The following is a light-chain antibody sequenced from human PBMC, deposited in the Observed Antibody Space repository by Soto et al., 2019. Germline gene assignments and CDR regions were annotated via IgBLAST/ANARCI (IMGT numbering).Light chain of an antibody. CDR2: DAD. V-gene: IGKV3-11*01. CDR1: QSVSSY. J-gene: IGKJ2*01. CDR3: QQRSSWPLT. Sequence: EIVLTQSPVILSLSPGERAALSCRASQSVSSYLAWYQQKPGQAPRLLIYDADTRATGIPARFSGSGSGTDFTLTINSLEPEDFAVYYCQQRSSWPLTFGQGTKLEVK.